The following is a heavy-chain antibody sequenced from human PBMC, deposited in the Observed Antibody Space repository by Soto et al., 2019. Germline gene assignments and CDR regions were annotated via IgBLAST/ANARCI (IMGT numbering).Heavy chain of an antibody. Sequence: QVQLVQSGAEVKKPGSSVKVSCKASGGTFSSHGISWVRQAPGQGLEWMGGIVPIFGTADDAQRFRGRVTSTADESTSTAYMELSSLRSEDTAVYYCARGRYGGYDMPHTYYYDTYGMDVWGQGTTVTVSS. V-gene: IGHV1-69*12. CDR3: ARGRYGGYDMPHTYYYDTYGMDV. CDR2: IVPIFGTA. J-gene: IGHJ6*02. CDR1: GGTFSSHG. D-gene: IGHD5-12*01.